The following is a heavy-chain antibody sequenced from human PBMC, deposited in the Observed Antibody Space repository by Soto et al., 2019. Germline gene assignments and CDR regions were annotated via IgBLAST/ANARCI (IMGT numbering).Heavy chain of an antibody. Sequence: AGGSLRLSCAASGFTFSSYSMNWVRQAPGKGLEWVSSISSSSSYIYYADSVKGRFTISRDNAKNSLYLQMNSLRAEDTAVYYCARERSNREQWPYFDYWGQGTLRRAGYFDYWGQGTLVTVSS. CDR1: GFTFSSYS. CDR3: ARERSNREQWPYFDYWGQGTLRRAGYFDY. J-gene: IGHJ4*02. CDR2: ISSSSSYI. D-gene: IGHD6-19*01. V-gene: IGHV3-21*01.